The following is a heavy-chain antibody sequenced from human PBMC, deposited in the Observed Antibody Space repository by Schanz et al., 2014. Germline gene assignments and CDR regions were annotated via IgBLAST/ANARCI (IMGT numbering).Heavy chain of an antibody. D-gene: IGHD3-10*01. CDR1: GYTVSALA. CDR2: FDVEDGET. Sequence: QVQLLQSGSEVKKPGASVKVSCEISGYTVSALAMHWVRQAPGKGLEWLGGFDVEDGETIYAQKFQGRVTMTEDTSTETAYIELSGLRSGDTAVYYCATNSPFRMVRGSNAFDAWGQGTMVTVS. J-gene: IGHJ3*01. CDR3: ATNSPFRMVRGSNAFDA. V-gene: IGHV1-24*01.